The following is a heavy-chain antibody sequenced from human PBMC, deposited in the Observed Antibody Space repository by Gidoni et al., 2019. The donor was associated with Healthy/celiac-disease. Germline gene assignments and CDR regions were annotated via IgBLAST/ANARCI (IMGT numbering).Heavy chain of an antibody. J-gene: IGHJ4*02. CDR3: ARRAARGYSGYDADY. V-gene: IGHV1-69*01. Sequence: QVQLVQSGAEVKKPGSSVKVSCKASGGTFSSYAISWVRQAPGQGLEWLGGIIPIFGTANYAQKFQGRVTITADESTCTAYMELSSLRSEDTALYYCARRAARGYSGYDADYWGQGTLVTVSS. CDR2: IIPIFGTA. D-gene: IGHD5-12*01. CDR1: GGTFSSYA.